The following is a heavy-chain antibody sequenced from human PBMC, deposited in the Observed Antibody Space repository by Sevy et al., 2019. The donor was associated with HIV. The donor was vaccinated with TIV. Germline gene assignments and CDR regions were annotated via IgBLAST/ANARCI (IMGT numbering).Heavy chain of an antibody. D-gene: IGHD3-22*01. J-gene: IGHJ4*02. CDR3: ARGPDYYDRSGYYYQ. CDR1: GFTFSSYS. CDR2: ISSSSTYI. V-gene: IGHV3-21*01. Sequence: GGSLRLSCAASGFTFSSYSMHWVRQAPGKGLEWVSSISSSSTYIYYADSVKGRFTISRDNAKNSLYLQMNSLRAEATAVYYCARGPDYYDRSGYYYQWGQGTLVTVSS.